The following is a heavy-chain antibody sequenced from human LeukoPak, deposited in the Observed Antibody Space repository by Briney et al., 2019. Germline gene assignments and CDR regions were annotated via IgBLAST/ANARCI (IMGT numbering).Heavy chain of an antibody. J-gene: IGHJ4*02. V-gene: IGHV3-11*04. CDR2: ISRSGTTI. Sequence: GGSLRLSCAASGFTFNDYYMCWIRQAPGKGLEWVSYISRSGTTIYYADSVKGRFTISRDNAKNSLYLQMNILRAEARAVYYCARGGVGARYYCGQETLVTVSS. CDR3: ARGGVGARYY. CDR1: GFTFNDYY. D-gene: IGHD1-26*01.